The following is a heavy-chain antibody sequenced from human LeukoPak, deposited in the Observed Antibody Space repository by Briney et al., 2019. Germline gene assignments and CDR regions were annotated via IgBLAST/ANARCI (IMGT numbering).Heavy chain of an antibody. J-gene: IGHJ5*02. CDR1: GCTFTSYT. CDR2: IIPIFGTA. CDR3: ARLSCRSTSCHIGAPGGFDP. D-gene: IGHD2-2*02. Sequence: SVKVSCTASGCTFTSYTTSSIRQAPGQPLEWMARIIPIFGTANYAQKFQGRVTITADESTSTAYMELSSLRSEDTAVYYCARLSCRSTSCHIGAPGGFDPWGQGPLVTVSS. V-gene: IGHV1-69*15.